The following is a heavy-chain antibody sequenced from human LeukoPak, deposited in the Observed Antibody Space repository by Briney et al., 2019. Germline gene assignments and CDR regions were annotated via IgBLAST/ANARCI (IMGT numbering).Heavy chain of an antibody. V-gene: IGHV4-34*01. J-gene: IGHJ4*02. CDR2: INHSGST. Sequence: SETLSLTCAVYGGSFSGYYWSWIRQPPGKGLEWIGEINHSGSTNYNPSLKSRVTISVDTSKNHFSLKLRSVTAADTAVYYCARHLARRVSLTYYYGSGSHYYFDFWGQGTLVTVSS. CDR3: ARHLARRVSLTYYYGSGSHYYFDF. D-gene: IGHD3-10*01. CDR1: GGSFSGYY.